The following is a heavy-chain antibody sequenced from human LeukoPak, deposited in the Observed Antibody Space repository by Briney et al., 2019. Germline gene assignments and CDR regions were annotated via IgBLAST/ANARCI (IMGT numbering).Heavy chain of an antibody. Sequence: PSETLSLTCTVSGGSISSYYWSWIRQPPGKGLEWIGYIYYSGSTNYNPSLKSRVTISVDTSKNQFSLKLSSVTAADTAVYYCARRLVRGVIIDNFDYWGQGTLVTVSS. D-gene: IGHD3-10*01. J-gene: IGHJ4*02. CDR2: IYYSGST. CDR1: GGSISSYY. V-gene: IGHV4-59*12. CDR3: ARRLVRGVIIDNFDY.